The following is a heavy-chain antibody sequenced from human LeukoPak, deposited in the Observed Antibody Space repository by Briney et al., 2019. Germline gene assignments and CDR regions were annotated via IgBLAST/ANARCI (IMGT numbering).Heavy chain of an antibody. CDR3: ARHPRGSSWNFDY. Sequence: SETLSLTCSVSGGSISSYYWSWIRQPAGKGLEWIGRIYTSGSTNYNPSLKSRVTMSVDTSKNQFSLKVSSVTATDTSIYYCARHPRGSSWNFDYWGQGTMVTVSS. V-gene: IGHV4-4*07. CDR2: IYTSGST. J-gene: IGHJ4*03. CDR1: GGSISSYY. D-gene: IGHD6-13*01.